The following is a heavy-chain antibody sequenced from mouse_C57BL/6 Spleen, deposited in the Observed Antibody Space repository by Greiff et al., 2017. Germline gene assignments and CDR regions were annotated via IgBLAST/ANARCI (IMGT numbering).Heavy chain of an antibody. CDR3: ARSGIYYYGSSFFWFAY. D-gene: IGHD1-1*01. CDR1: GYTFTSYG. V-gene: IGHV1-81*01. Sequence: VKLMESGAELARPGASVKLSCKASGYTFTSYGISWVKQRTGQGLEWIGEIYPRSGNTYYNEKFKGKATLTADKSSSTAYMELRSLTSEDSAVYFCARSGIYYYGSSFFWFAYWGQGTLVTVSA. CDR2: IYPRSGNT. J-gene: IGHJ3*01.